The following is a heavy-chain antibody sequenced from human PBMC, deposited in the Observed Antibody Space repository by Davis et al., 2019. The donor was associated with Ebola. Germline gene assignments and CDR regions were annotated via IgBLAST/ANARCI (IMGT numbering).Heavy chain of an antibody. CDR2: ISSSSSYI. D-gene: IGHD3-22*01. CDR3: AREADYYGSSGYPHYFDY. Sequence: PAGSLTLSCAASGFTFSRYTMNWVRQAPGKGLEWVSSISSSSSYIYYADSVKRRLTTSRDNAKNSLYLQMNSLRAEDTAVYYCAREADYYGSSGYPHYFDYWGQGTLVTVSS. V-gene: IGHV3-21*01. CDR1: GFTFSRYT. J-gene: IGHJ4*02.